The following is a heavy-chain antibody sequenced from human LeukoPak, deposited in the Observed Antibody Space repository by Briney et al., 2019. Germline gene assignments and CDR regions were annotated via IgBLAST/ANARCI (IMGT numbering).Heavy chain of an antibody. D-gene: IGHD3-22*01. V-gene: IGHV1-69*04. Sequence: GASVKVSCKASGGTFSSYAISWVRQAPGQGLEWMGRIIPILGIANYAQKFQGRVTITRNTSISTAYMELSSLRSEDTAVYYCARANYDSSGYYFSFDYWGQGTLVTVSS. CDR1: GGTFSSYA. CDR3: ARANYDSSGYYFSFDY. J-gene: IGHJ4*02. CDR2: IIPILGIA.